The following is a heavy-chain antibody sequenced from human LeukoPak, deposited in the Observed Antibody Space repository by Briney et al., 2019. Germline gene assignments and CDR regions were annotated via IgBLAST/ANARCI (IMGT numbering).Heavy chain of an antibody. D-gene: IGHD6-19*01. CDR1: GGTFSSYA. CDR3: AREGYSSGCFDY. Sequence: PGASVKVSCKASGGTFSSYAISWVRQAPGQGLEWMGRIIPIFGTAKYAQKFQGRVTSTTDQSTSTAYMEPSSLRSEDPAVYYCAREGYSSGCFDYWGQGTLVTVSS. J-gene: IGHJ4*02. V-gene: IGHV1-69*05. CDR2: IIPIFGTA.